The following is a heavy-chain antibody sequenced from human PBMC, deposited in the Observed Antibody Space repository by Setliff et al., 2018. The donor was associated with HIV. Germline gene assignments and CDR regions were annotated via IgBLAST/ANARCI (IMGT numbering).Heavy chain of an antibody. CDR1: GFTFSGYG. CDR2: IRYDGDNK. J-gene: IGHJ6*03. CDR3: AKAFGYCSGGSCPVLMDV. V-gene: IGHV3-30*02. D-gene: IGHD2-15*01. Sequence: GESLKISCAASGFTFSGYGMYWVRQAPGKGLEWVAFIRYDGDNKYYADSVKGRFTISRGNSKNTLYLQMNSLRAKDAAVYYCAKAFGYCSGGSCPVLMDVWGKGTTVTVSS.